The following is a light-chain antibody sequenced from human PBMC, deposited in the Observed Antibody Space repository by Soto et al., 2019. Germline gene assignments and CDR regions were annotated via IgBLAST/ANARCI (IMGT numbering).Light chain of an antibody. CDR3: QQYSTYPWT. CDR1: QSISSW. J-gene: IGKJ1*01. V-gene: IGKV1-5*01. CDR2: DAS. Sequence: DIQMTQSPSTLSASVGDRVTITCRASQSISSWLAWYPQKPGKAPKVLIFDASSLESGVPSRFSGSGSATECTLTISSLQPDDFATYYCQQYSTYPWTFGQGTKVEIK.